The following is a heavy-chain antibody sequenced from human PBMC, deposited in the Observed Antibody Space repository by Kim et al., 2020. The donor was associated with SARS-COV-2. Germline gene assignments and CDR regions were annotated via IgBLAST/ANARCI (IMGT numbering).Heavy chain of an antibody. CDR2: IIPFFKTI. D-gene: IGHD4-17*01. CDR3: ATHIPYGNKHFDS. CDR1: GDTFSSSA. J-gene: IGHJ4*02. V-gene: IGHV1-69*13. Sequence: SSVNVSCKASGDTFSSSALIGVRQTPGQGLEWMGVIIPFFKTINYAQKSQARAPISADASTSIVYLELASLRSDDTTVYYCATHIPYGNKHFDSWGQGTLVTVSS.